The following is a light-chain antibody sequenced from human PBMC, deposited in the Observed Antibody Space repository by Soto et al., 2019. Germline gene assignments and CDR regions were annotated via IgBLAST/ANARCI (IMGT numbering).Light chain of an antibody. CDR2: GAS. CDR1: QSVSSN. V-gene: IGKV3-15*01. CDR3: QQYNNWPRT. J-gene: IGKJ1*01. Sequence: EIVMAQSPATLAVSPGERCTLSCMASQSVSSNLAWYQQKPGQAPRLLIYGASTRATGIPARFSGSGSGTEFTLTISSLQSEDFAVYYCQQYNNWPRTFGQGTKVDIK.